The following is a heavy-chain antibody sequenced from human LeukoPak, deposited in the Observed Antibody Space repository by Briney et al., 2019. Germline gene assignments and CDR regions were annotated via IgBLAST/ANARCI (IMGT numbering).Heavy chain of an antibody. V-gene: IGHV4-59*01. D-gene: IGHD1-26*01. CDR1: GGSISSYY. CDR3: ARARGSSTPYYYYYYYMDV. CDR2: IYYSGST. J-gene: IGHJ6*03. Sequence: PSETLSLTCTVSGGSISSYYWSWIRQPPGKGLEWIGYIYYSGSTNYNPSLKSRVTISVDTSKNQFSLKPSSVTAADTAVYYCARARGSSTPYYYYYYYMDVWGKGTTVTVS.